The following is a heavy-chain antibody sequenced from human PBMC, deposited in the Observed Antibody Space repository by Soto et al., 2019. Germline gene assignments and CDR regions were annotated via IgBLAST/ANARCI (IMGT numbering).Heavy chain of an antibody. J-gene: IGHJ5*02. V-gene: IGHV4-59*12. CDR1: GGSISRYY. Sequence: PSETLSLTCTVSGGSISRYYWSWIRQTPGKGLEWIGYLYNTGSTIYNPSLESRVTISADKSKNQFSLKLSSVTAADTAVYYCARVGILTGYYVGWFDPWGQGTLVTVSS. CDR3: ARVGILTGYYVGWFDP. CDR2: LYNTGST. D-gene: IGHD3-9*01.